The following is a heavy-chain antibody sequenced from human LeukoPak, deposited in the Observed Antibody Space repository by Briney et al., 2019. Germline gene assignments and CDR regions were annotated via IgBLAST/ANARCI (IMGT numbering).Heavy chain of an antibody. D-gene: IGHD7-27*01. CDR1: ALTFGDYW. V-gene: IGHV3-7*01. CDR2: IKKDGSEE. CDR3: ATYKNWVAGDV. Sequence: PGRSLRLACAPAALTFGDYWITSGRHAPGKGPEWVANIKKDGSEEHYVDSVKGRFTVSRDNAQNSLFLQMNSLRVEDTAVYYCATYKNWVAGDVWGQGTTVSVSS. J-gene: IGHJ6*02.